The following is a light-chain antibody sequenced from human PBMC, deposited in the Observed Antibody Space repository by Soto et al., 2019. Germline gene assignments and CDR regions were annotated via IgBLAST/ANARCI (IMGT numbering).Light chain of an antibody. J-gene: IGKJ4*01. V-gene: IGKV3-15*01. CDR2: DAS. CDR3: QQYNNWPLT. Sequence: EIVMTQSPATLSVSPGERATLSCRASHRVNTYLAWYQQRLGQAPRLLIYDASTRATDTPARFSGSGSGTELTLTISGLQSEDFAVYYCQQYNNWPLTFGGGTKVDI. CDR1: HRVNTY.